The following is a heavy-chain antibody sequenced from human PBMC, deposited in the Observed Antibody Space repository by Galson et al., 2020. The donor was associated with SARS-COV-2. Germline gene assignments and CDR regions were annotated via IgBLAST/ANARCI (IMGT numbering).Heavy chain of an antibody. Sequence: GESLKISCAASGFTFDDYGMSWVRQAPGKGLEWVSGINWNGGSTGYADSVKGRFTISRDNAKNSLYLQMNSLRAEDTALYYCASNPYSSGWFGADYWGQGTLVTVSS. CDR2: INWNGGST. CDR3: ASNPYSSGWFGADY. J-gene: IGHJ4*02. CDR1: GFTFDDYG. D-gene: IGHD6-19*01. V-gene: IGHV3-20*04.